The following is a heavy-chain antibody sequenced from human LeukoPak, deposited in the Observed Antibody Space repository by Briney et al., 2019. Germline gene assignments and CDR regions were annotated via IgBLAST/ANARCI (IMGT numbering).Heavy chain of an antibody. CDR2: ISGSGGST. CDR3: AKAWGVSYYDILTGYYGLDY. J-gene: IGHJ4*02. V-gene: IGHV3-23*01. CDR1: GFTVSSNY. Sequence: GGSLRLSCAASGFTVSSNYMSWVRQAPGKGLEWVSAISGSGGSTYYADSVKGRFTISRDNSKNTLYLQMNSLRAEDTAVYYCAKAWGVSYYDILTGYYGLDYWGQGTLVTVSS. D-gene: IGHD3-9*01.